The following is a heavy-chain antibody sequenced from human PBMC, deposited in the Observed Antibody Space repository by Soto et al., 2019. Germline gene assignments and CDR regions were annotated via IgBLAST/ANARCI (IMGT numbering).Heavy chain of an antibody. V-gene: IGHV3-48*03. Sequence: GGSLRLSCAASGFSFSRFEMNWVRQAPGKGLEWVSYISSSSDIIYYADSVKGRFTISRDNAKNSLYLQMNSLRPEDTAVYYCAKDLGSYLSPAFDYWGLGTLVTVSS. CDR2: ISSSSDII. D-gene: IGHD1-26*01. CDR3: AKDLGSYLSPAFDY. CDR1: GFSFSRFE. J-gene: IGHJ4*02.